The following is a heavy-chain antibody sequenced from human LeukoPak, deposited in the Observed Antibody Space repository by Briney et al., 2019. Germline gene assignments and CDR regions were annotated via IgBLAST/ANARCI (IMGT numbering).Heavy chain of an antibody. J-gene: IGHJ4*02. CDR2: ISFTGNT. Sequence: PSETLSLTCTVSGDSVSGVYWSWIRQPPGKGLEWIAYISFTGNTNYNPSLKSRVTISLDTSKTHFSLTLSSLTAADTAVYYCARSPPGWYYDNSGQYYFDTWGQGALVTVSS. D-gene: IGHD3-22*01. V-gene: IGHV4-59*08. CDR3: ARSPPGWYYDNSGQYYFDT. CDR1: GDSVSGVY.